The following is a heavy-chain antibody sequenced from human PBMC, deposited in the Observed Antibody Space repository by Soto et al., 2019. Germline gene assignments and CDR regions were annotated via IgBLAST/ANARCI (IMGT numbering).Heavy chain of an antibody. CDR1: GFTFSSYA. V-gene: IGHV3-23*01. CDR2: ISGSGGST. D-gene: IGHD2-2*01. Sequence: EVQLLESGGGLVQPGGSLRLSCAASGFTFSSYAMSWVRQAPGKGLEWVSAISGSGGSTYYADSVKARFTISRDNSKNTLYLQMNSLSAEDTAVYYCASRQGNQLLWLVESWGQGTLVTVSS. J-gene: IGHJ4*02. CDR3: ASRQGNQLLWLVES.